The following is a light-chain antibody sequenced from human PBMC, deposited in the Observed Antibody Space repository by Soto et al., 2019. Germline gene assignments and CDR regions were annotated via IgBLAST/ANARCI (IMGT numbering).Light chain of an antibody. CDR3: AVWDDSLSGVV. J-gene: IGLJ2*01. Sequence: QSVLTQPPSASGTPGQRVTISCSGSSSNIGSNYVYWYQQLPGTAPKLLIYRNNHRPSGVPVRFSGSKSGTSASLAISGLRSEDEADYYCAVWDDSLSGVVFGGGTKLTVL. CDR2: RNN. V-gene: IGLV1-47*01. CDR1: SSNIGSNY.